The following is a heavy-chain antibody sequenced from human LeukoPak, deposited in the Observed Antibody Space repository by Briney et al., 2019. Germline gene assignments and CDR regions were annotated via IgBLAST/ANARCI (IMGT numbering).Heavy chain of an antibody. CDR3: ARVLLWFGEPSDFDY. D-gene: IGHD3-10*01. Sequence: GGSLRLSCAASGFTFSSYAMHWVRQAPGKGLEWVAVISYDGSNKYYADSVKGRFTIPRDNSKNTLYLQMNSLRAEDTAVYYCARVLLWFGEPSDFDYWGQGTLVTVSS. V-gene: IGHV3-30*04. CDR2: ISYDGSNK. CDR1: GFTFSSYA. J-gene: IGHJ4*02.